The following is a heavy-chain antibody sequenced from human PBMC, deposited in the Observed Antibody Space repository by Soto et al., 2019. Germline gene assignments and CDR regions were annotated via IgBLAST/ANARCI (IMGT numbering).Heavy chain of an antibody. Sequence: SETLSLTCAVSGGSISPYYWAWIRQPPGKGLEWVGYIYYGGTTSYNPSLKSRVTISLETSKSQFSLKLSSVTAADTAVYYCARTLYYGSGIWWFDPWGQGTLVTVSS. J-gene: IGHJ5*02. CDR2: IYYGGTT. CDR1: GGSISPYY. D-gene: IGHD3-10*01. CDR3: ARTLYYGSGIWWFDP. V-gene: IGHV4-59*01.